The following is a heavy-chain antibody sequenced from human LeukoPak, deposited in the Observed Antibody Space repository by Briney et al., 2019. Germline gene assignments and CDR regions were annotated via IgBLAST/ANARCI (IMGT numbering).Heavy chain of an antibody. D-gene: IGHD1-26*01. Sequence: PSQTLSLTCTVSGGSISSGGYYWHWILQPPGKGLEWIGYVYHSGITYYNPSLKSRVTISVDRSKNQFSLNLTSVTAADTAVYYCARDRGATFDYWGQGTLVTVSS. J-gene: IGHJ4*02. CDR2: VYHSGIT. V-gene: IGHV4-30-2*01. CDR1: GGSISSGGYY. CDR3: ARDRGATFDY.